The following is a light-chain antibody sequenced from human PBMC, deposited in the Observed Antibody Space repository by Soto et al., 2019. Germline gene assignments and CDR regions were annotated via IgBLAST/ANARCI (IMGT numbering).Light chain of an antibody. CDR2: DVS. J-gene: IGLJ1*01. Sequence: QSALTQPASVSGSPGQSITISCTGTSSDVGGYNYVSWYQQHPGKAPKFMIYDVSNRPSGVSNRFSGSKSGNTASLTISGLQAEDEADYYCTSYTSSSTSYVFGTGTQLTVL. V-gene: IGLV2-14*01. CDR1: SSDVGGYNY. CDR3: TSYTSSSTSYV.